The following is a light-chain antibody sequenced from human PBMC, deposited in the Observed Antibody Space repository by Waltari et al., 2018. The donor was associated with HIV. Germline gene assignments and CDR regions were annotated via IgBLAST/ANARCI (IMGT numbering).Light chain of an antibody. CDR1: KLGYKF. Sequence: SYELTQPPSVSVSPGQTASISCSGDKLGYKFAAWYQQKPGQSHVVVMQQDRSRPSGIPERCSGTNAGNTATLTIGGTQAMDEADYYCQAWDSSTVVFGGGTKLTVL. CDR2: QDR. J-gene: IGLJ2*01. CDR3: QAWDSSTVV. V-gene: IGLV3-1*01.